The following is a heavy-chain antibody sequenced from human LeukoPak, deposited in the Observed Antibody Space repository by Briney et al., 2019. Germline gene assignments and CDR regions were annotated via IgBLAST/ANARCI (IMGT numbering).Heavy chain of an antibody. D-gene: IGHD1-26*01. J-gene: IGHJ4*02. CDR1: GFTFSSYA. CDR2: ISGSGGST. V-gene: IGHV3-23*01. CDR3: AKMSIVGAILYYFDY. Sequence: GGSLGLSCAASGFTFSSYAMSWVRQAPGKGLEWVSAISGSGGSTYYADSVKGRFTISRDNSKNTLYLQMNSLRAEDTAVYYCAKMSIVGAILYYFDYWGQGTLVTVSS.